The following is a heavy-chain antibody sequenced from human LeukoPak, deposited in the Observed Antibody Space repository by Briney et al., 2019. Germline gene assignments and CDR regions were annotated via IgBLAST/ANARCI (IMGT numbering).Heavy chain of an antibody. CDR2: IDYSGST. J-gene: IGHJ4*02. Sequence: SETLSLTCTVSGGSISGYYWSWIRQPPGEGLDWIGYIDYSGSTNYNPSLKSRVTISVDTSRNRFSLKLSSVTAADTAIYYCARRALAGVYFDDWGQGTLVTVSS. CDR1: GGSISGYY. V-gene: IGHV4-59*08. CDR3: ARRALAGVYFDD. D-gene: IGHD1-1*01.